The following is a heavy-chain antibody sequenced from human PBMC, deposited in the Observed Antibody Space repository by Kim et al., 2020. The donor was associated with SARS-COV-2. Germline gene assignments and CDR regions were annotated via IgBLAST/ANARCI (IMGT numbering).Heavy chain of an antibody. CDR3: ACHDSTFRDFDY. CDR1: GGTFSSYA. CDR2: IIPIFGTA. D-gene: IGHD2-15*01. J-gene: IGHJ4*02. V-gene: IGHV1-69*13. Sequence: SVKVSCKASGGTFSSYAISWVRQAPGQGLEWMGGIIPIFGTANYAQKFQGRVTITADESTSTAYMELSSLRSEDTAVYYCACHDSTFRDFDYWGQGTLVTVSS.